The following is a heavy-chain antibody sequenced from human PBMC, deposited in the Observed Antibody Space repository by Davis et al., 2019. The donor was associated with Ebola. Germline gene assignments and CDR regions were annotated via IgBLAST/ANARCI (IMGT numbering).Heavy chain of an antibody. J-gene: IGHJ4*02. V-gene: IGHV3-23*01. CDR1: GFTFSGYA. Sequence: GESLKISCAASGFTFSGYAMTWVRQAPGKGLEWLSAISGSADDTYYADSVKGRFTISRDNSKNTLYLQMNSLRAEDTAVYYCAKAGDWDYVWGSADYWGQGTLVTVAS. CDR3: AKAGDWDYVWGSADY. D-gene: IGHD3-16*01. CDR2: ISGSADDT.